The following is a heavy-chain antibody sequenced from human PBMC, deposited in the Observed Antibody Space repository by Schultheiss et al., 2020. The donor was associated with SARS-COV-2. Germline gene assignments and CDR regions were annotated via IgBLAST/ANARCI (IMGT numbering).Heavy chain of an antibody. CDR3: VSRDADCSSTSCYAHIPYYDILTGYLGFYGMDV. CDR2: IKCDGSEK. D-gene: IGHD2-2*01. Sequence: GESLKISCAASGFTFSSYWMSWVRQAPGKGLEWVANIKCDGSEKYYVDSVKGRLTISRDNAKNSLYLQVNSLRAEDMTVYYCVSRDADCSSTSCYAHIPYYDILTGYLGFYGMDVWGQGTTVTVSS. CDR1: GFTFSSYW. J-gene: IGHJ6*02. V-gene: IGHV3-52*01.